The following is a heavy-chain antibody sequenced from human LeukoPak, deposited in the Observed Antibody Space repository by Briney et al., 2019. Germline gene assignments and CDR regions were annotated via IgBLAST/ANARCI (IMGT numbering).Heavy chain of an antibody. J-gene: IGHJ4*02. CDR2: IYSGGST. CDR1: GFTVSSNY. V-gene: IGHV3-53*01. D-gene: IGHD1-26*01. Sequence: GGSLRLSCAASGFTVSSNYMSWVRQAPGKGLEWVSVIYSGGSTYYADSVKGRFTISRDNSKNTLYLQMNSLRAEDTAVYYCARSPKWELLIDYWGQGTLVTVSS. CDR3: ARSPKWELLIDY.